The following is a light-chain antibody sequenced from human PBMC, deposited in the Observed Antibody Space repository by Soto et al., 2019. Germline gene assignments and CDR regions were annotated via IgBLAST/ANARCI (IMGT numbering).Light chain of an antibody. CDR1: QNVDIH. CDR2: GAS. V-gene: IGKV3-15*01. CDR3: QQYKSWPRT. Sequence: EIVMTQSPATLSVSPGERATLSCRASQNVDIHIAWFQQRAGQAPRLLIYGASTRATGIPAKFSGSGAGTEFNLTVTSLQSEDCAVYYCQQYKSWPRTFGQGTKVEIK. J-gene: IGKJ1*01.